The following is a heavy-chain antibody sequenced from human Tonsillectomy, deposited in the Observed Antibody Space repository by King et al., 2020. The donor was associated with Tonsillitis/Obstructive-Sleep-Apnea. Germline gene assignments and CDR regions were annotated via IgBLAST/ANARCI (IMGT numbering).Heavy chain of an antibody. D-gene: IGHD1/OR15-1a*01. Sequence: QLVQSGGGVVQPGRSLRLSCAASGFTFSSSGMHWVRQAQGKGLEWVAVIGYDGINQYYADSVKGRFTISRDNSKNTLYLQMNSLRAEYTAVYYCARDEEVEHNAFDIWGQGTMVTVSS. CDR3: ARDEEVEHNAFDI. CDR1: GFTFSSSG. V-gene: IGHV3-33*01. J-gene: IGHJ3*02. CDR2: IGYDGINQ.